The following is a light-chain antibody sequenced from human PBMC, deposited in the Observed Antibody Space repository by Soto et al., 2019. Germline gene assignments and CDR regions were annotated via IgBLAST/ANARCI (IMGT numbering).Light chain of an antibody. CDR2: GTS. J-gene: IGKJ4*01. CDR1: QSISKY. Sequence: DIPMTQSPSSLSASVGVRVTLTCRASQSISKYLNWYQLKSGKGPKLLIYGTSTLQSGVPSRFSGSGSGTDFTLTISNLQPEDFAVYYCQQGYSPLLTFGGGTRVEIK. CDR3: QQGYSPLLT. V-gene: IGKV1-39*01.